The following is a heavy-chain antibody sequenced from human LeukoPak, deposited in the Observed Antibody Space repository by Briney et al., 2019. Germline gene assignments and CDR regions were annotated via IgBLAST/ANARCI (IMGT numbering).Heavy chain of an antibody. CDR1: GATFTSYA. D-gene: IGHD6-13*01. Sequence: SVKACCRPSGATFTSYAISWVRQAPGQGLEWMGRIIPILGIANYAQTFKGRVTITADKSTSTAYMELSSLRSEDTAVYYCASVWGIAADGTFGYWGQGTLVTVSS. CDR3: ASVWGIAADGTFGY. V-gene: IGHV1-69*04. J-gene: IGHJ4*02. CDR2: IIPILGIA.